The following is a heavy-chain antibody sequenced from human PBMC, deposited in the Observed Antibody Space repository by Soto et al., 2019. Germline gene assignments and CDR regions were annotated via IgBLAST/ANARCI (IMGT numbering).Heavy chain of an antibody. J-gene: IGHJ4*02. CDR1: GYTFTCCS. D-gene: IGHD2-2*01. Sequence: ASVKVSCKASGYTFTCCSLHWLQQAPGQGLERMRWITLYNGNTNYAKKFQGRVTITRDMSLRTAYIELSSLRSEDSAVYYWARNPLVVPAAIQCWVCWGQGTLVTVSS. CDR3: ARNPLVVPAAIQCWVC. V-gene: IGHV1-45*02. CDR2: ITLYNGNT.